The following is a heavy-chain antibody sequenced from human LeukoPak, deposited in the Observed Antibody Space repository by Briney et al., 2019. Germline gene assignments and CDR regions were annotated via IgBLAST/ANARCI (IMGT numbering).Heavy chain of an antibody. D-gene: IGHD3-22*01. J-gene: IGHJ4*02. CDR1: GFTFSSYA. CDR3: ARSMDSSGYPFDY. V-gene: IGHV3-30-3*01. Sequence: GGSLRLSCAASGFTFSSYAMHWVRQAPGKGLEWVAVISYDGSNKYYADSVKGRFTISRDNSKNTLYLQMNSLRAEDTAAYYCARSMDSSGYPFDYWGQGTLVTVSS. CDR2: ISYDGSNK.